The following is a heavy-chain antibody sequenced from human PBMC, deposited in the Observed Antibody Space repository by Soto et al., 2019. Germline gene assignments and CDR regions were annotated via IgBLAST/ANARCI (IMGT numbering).Heavy chain of an antibody. V-gene: IGHV3-33*01. CDR2: IWYDGTKK. CDR1: GFTFTAYG. D-gene: IGHD1-26*01. Sequence: GGSLRLSCAASGFTFTAYGMHWVRQAPGKGLEWVAVIWYDGTKKYYADSVKGRFTISRDNSRNSLYLQVNSLRVEDTAVYYFARDLGQGHGPFDYWGQGALVIVSS. CDR3: ARDLGQGHGPFDY. J-gene: IGHJ4*02.